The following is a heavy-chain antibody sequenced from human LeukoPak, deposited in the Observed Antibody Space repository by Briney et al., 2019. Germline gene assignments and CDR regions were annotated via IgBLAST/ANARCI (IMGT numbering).Heavy chain of an antibody. Sequence: SETLSLTCTVSGGSISSYYWSWIRQPPGKGLEWIGYIYYSGSTNYNPSLKSRVTISVDTSKNQFSLKLSSVTAADTAVYYCARASSQEPAVAGPGGGYYYYYMDVWGKGTTVTVSS. CDR3: ARASSQEPAVAGPGGGYYYYYMDV. J-gene: IGHJ6*03. CDR2: IYYSGST. D-gene: IGHD6-19*01. CDR1: GGSISSYY. V-gene: IGHV4-59*01.